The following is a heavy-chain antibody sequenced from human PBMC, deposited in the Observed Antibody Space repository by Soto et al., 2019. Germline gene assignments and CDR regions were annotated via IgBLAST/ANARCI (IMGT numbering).Heavy chain of an antibody. D-gene: IGHD6-13*01. CDR2: IYYSGST. V-gene: IGHV4-59*01. CDR1: GGSISSYY. Sequence: QVQLQESGPGLVKPSETLSLTCTVSGGSISSYYWSWIRQPPGKGLEWIGYIYYSGSTNYNPSLTCRVTISVDTSKNQFSLKLSSVTAADTAVYYCALAAAGTGLFDYWGQGTLVTVSS. J-gene: IGHJ4*02. CDR3: ALAAAGTGLFDY.